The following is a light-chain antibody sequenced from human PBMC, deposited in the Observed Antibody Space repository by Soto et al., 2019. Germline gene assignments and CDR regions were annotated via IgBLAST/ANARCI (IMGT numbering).Light chain of an antibody. CDR3: QQHGSSSMYT. J-gene: IGKJ2*01. Sequence: EIVLTQSPATLSLSPGERATLSCRASQSVSSSYLSWYQQKPGQAPRLLIYGASSRATVLPDRLSGSGSGTDFTLTISRLEPEDFAVYYCQQHGSSSMYTFGQGTKLEIK. CDR2: GAS. V-gene: IGKV3-20*01. CDR1: QSVSSSY.